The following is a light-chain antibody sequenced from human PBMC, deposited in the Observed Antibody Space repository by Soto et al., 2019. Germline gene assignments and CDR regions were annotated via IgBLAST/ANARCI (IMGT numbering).Light chain of an antibody. CDR2: GAS. V-gene: IGKV3-15*01. CDR3: QQYNNWLWT. Sequence: EIEMPQSPATLSVSPGERVTFSCRASQSVSSNLAWYQQKPGQAPRLLIYGASTRATGIPARFGGSGSGTEFTLTISSLQSEDFAVYYCQQYNNWLWTFGQGTKVDIK. CDR1: QSVSSN. J-gene: IGKJ1*01.